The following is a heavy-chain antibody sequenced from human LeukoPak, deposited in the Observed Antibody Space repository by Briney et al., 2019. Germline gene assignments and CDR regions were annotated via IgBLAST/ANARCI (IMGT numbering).Heavy chain of an antibody. CDR3: AKDLHYGSADY. CDR2: ISYDGSNK. J-gene: IGHJ4*02. CDR1: GFTFSSYA. Sequence: GGSLRLSCAASGFTFSSYAMHWVRQAPGKGLEWVAIISYDGSNKYYADSVKGRFTISRDNAKNALYLQMNSLRAEDTAVYYCAKDLHYGSADYWGQGTLVTVSS. D-gene: IGHD3-10*01. V-gene: IGHV3-30*04.